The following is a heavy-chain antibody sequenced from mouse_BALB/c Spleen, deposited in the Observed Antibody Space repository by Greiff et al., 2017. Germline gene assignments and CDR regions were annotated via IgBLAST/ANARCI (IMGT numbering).Heavy chain of an antibody. CDR3: ARSYRYDDGAWFAY. CDR1: GFNIKDYY. J-gene: IGHJ3*01. D-gene: IGHD2-14*01. CDR2: IDPENGNT. V-gene: IGHV14-1*02. Sequence: EVQRVESGAELVRPGALVKLSCKASGFNIKDYYMHWVKQRPEQGLEWIGWIDPENGNTIYDPKFQGKASITADTSSNTAYLQLSSLTSEDTAVYYCARSYRYDDGAWFAYWGQGTLVTVSA.